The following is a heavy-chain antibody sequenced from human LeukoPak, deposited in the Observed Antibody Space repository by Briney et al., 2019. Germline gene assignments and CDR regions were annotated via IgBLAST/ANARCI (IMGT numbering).Heavy chain of an antibody. J-gene: IGHJ4*02. CDR1: GYTFTGYY. Sequence: ASVKVSCKASGYTFTGYYMHWVRQAPGQGLEWMGWINPSGGSTSYAQKFQGRVTMTRDTSTSTVYMELSSLRSEDTAVYYCAKVVDPPYYFDYWGQGTLVTVSS. CDR3: AKVVDPPYYFDY. CDR2: INPSGGST. V-gene: IGHV1-46*01.